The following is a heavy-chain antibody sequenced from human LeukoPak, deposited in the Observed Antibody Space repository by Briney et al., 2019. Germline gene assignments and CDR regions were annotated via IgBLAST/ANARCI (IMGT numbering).Heavy chain of an antibody. CDR2: ISSSSSYI. D-gene: IGHD1-26*01. J-gene: IGHJ5*02. Sequence: GGSLRLSCAASGFTFSSYSMNWVRQAPGKGLEWVSSISSSSSYIYYADSAKGRFTISRDNAKNSLYLQMNSLRAEDTAVYYCARDGRVGATSAPGVNWFDPWGQGTLVTVSS. CDR1: GFTFSSYS. V-gene: IGHV3-21*01. CDR3: ARDGRVGATSAPGVNWFDP.